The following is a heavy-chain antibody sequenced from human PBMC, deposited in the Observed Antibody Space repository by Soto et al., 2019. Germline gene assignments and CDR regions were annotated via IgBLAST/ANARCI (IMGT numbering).Heavy chain of an antibody. V-gene: IGHV4-31*03. CDR1: GGSISSGGYY. D-gene: IGHD3-10*01. J-gene: IGHJ4*02. CDR2: IYYSVST. CDR3: ARETVIIANFFDY. Sequence: QVQLQESGPGLVKPSQTLSLTCTVSGGSISSGGYYWSWIRQHPGKGLEWIGYIYYSVSTYYNPSLKSRVTISADTSKNQFSLKLSSVTAADTAVYYCARETVIIANFFDYWGQGTLVTVSS.